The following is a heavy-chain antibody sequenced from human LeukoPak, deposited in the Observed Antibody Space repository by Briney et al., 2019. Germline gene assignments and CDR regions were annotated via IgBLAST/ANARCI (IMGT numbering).Heavy chain of an antibody. J-gene: IGHJ4*02. CDR2: IYYSGST. Sequence: SETLSLTCAVSGGSVSSAYWSWIRQPPGKGLEWIGYIYYSGSTNYNPSLKSRVTISVDTSKNQFSLKLSSVTAADTAVYYCARHTYSSSFIGDSDYWGQGTLVTVSS. CDR1: GGSVSSAY. D-gene: IGHD6-13*01. CDR3: ARHTYSSSFIGDSDY. V-gene: IGHV4-59*08.